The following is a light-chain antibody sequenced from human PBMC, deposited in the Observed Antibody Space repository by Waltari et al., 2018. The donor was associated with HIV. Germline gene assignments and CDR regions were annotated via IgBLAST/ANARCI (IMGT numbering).Light chain of an antibody. J-gene: IGKJ4*01. V-gene: IGKV3-11*01. CDR2: DTS. Sequence: EIVLTQSPATLSLSPGERATLSCRASQTLSGSLVWYQQKPGQAPRLVMYDTSTRATGIPARFSGSGSGTDFTLTISSLEPEDFAVYYCQQGKNWPLTFGGGTKLEIK. CDR1: QTLSGS. CDR3: QQGKNWPLT.